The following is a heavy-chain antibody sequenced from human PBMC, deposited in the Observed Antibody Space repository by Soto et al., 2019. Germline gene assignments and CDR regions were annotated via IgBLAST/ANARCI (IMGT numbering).Heavy chain of an antibody. V-gene: IGHV3-23*01. CDR2: VSPDGIRT. D-gene: IGHD6-19*01. J-gene: IGHJ4*02. CDR1: GFTFTRYA. Sequence: GGSLRLSCVGSGFTFTRYAMSWVRQAPGKGLEWVSAVSPDGIRTSYADSVKGRFTISRDNSKNTVYLQMNSLRAEDMAIYYCAKKYSSDRPTFDFWGQGTLVTVSS. CDR3: AKKYSSDRPTFDF.